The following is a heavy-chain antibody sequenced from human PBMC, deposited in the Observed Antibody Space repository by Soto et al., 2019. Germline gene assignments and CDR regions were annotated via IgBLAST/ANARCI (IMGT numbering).Heavy chain of an antibody. CDR2: IDWDDDK. Sequence: SGPTLVNPTQTLTLTCTFSGFSLNARGMSVSWIRQPPGKALEWLAVIDWDDDKYYSTSLKTRLTISKDTSKNQVVLTMTNMDPVDTATYYCARVIEGGGPAEDDYWGQGTLVTVSS. D-gene: IGHD2-21*01. V-gene: IGHV2-70*13. J-gene: IGHJ4*02. CDR3: ARVIEGGGPAEDDY. CDR1: GFSLNARGMS.